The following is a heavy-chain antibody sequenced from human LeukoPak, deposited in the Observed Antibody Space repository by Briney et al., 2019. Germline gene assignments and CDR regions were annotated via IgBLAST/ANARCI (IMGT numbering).Heavy chain of an antibody. J-gene: IGHJ3*02. CDR3: ARTVEATTLNTLDM. CDR1: GFTFDDYA. CDR2: ISAGGGST. V-gene: IGHV3-23*01. D-gene: IGHD1-26*01. Sequence: GGSLRLSCAASGFTFDDYAMSWVRQAPGKGLEWVSTISAGGGSTYYADSVKGRFTISRDNSKNTLYLQVSSLRAEDTADYYCARTVEATTLNTLDMWGQGTMVTVSS.